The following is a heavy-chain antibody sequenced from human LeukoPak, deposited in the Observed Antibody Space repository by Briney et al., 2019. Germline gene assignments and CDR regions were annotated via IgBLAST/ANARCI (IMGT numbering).Heavy chain of an antibody. CDR1: GFSFSHNY. D-gene: IGHD6-13*01. Sequence: PGGSLRLSCTASGFSFSHNYMNWVRQAPGKGLEWVALIYSGGNTHYSDSVKGRFTISRDNSKNTLYLQMSSLRVEDTAVYYCTRDTPGIAASVSGGWGQGALVTVSS. J-gene: IGHJ4*02. CDR2: IYSGGNT. V-gene: IGHV3-53*01. CDR3: TRDTPGIAASVSGG.